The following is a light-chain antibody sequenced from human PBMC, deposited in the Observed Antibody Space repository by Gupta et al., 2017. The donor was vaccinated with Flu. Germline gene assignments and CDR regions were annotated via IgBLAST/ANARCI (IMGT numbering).Light chain of an antibody. V-gene: IGLV3-21*03. Sequence: GKRAWMTWGGSHLGSKSLHWYQQMPGQAPVVVISDDTLGPTVIPVRLSDSNSGNTATLTVCRVEAGDDADYCCQRLYSISNFWVFGRGTRLTVL. CDR3: QRLYSISNFWV. CDR1: HLGSKS. CDR2: DDT. J-gene: IGLJ3*02.